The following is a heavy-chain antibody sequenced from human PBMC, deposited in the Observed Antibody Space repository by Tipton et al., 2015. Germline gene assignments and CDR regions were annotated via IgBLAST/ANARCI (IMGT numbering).Heavy chain of an antibody. CDR3: ARSPGYYYDLDV. J-gene: IGHJ6*02. V-gene: IGHV1-46*01. D-gene: IGHD2-15*01. CDR2: INPGAGST. CDR1: GYTFTDDY. Sequence: QSGAEVKKPGASVKVSCKASGYTFTDDYIHWVRQAPGQGLEWMGIINPGAGSTDYAQKFQGRVTMTSDTSTSTVYMELRSLIPDTTTTYYCARSPGYYYDLDVWGQGTTVTVSS.